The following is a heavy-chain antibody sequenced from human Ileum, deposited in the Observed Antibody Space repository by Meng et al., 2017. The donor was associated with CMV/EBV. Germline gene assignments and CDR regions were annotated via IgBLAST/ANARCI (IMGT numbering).Heavy chain of an antibody. D-gene: IGHD1-26*01. V-gene: IGHV4-39*07. CDR1: GGSITPTTYY. CDR3: ARSRREDWFDP. CDR2: IYYSGTT. Sequence: QLQRQDWGPGQGKPSETLSLPCTVSGGSITPTTYYQGWFRQPPGKGLEWIASIYYSGTTYSNPSLKSRVTISVDTSKNQFSLKVYSVTAADTAIYYCARSRREDWFDPWGQGTLVTVSS. J-gene: IGHJ5*02.